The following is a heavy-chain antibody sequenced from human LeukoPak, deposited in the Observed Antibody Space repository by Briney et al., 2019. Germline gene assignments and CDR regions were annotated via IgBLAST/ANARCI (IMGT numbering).Heavy chain of an antibody. D-gene: IGHD2-21*02. Sequence: GGSLRLSCAASRFTFNSETMNWVRQAPGKGLEWLSSISSSSGSKYYADAVRGRFIISRDNAKSSLFLQMNSLRVEDTAVYYGVRGDRRNFGGRGPLVPAPS. CDR2: ISSSSGSK. CDR3: VRGDRRNF. V-gene: IGHV3-21*01. CDR1: RFTFNSET. J-gene: IGHJ4*02.